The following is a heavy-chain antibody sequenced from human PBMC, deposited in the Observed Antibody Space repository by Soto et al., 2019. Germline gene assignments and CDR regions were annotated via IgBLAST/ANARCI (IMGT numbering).Heavy chain of an antibody. CDR1: GYIFIHCF. Sequence: QVQLVQSGAEMKQPGASVKLSCQASGYIFIHCFMHWVRQAPGQGLEWMGGINPSSGTTTYAQKFQGRVTVTRDTSTSTVYMELSNLTSEDTAVYYCARDEIAVANRVGMDVWGQGTTVIVSS. CDR3: ARDEIAVANRVGMDV. V-gene: IGHV1-46*01. CDR2: INPSSGTT. D-gene: IGHD6-19*01. J-gene: IGHJ6*02.